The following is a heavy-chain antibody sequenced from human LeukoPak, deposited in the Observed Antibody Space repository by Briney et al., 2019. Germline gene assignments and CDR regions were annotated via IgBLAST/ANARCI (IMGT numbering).Heavy chain of an antibody. J-gene: IGHJ4*02. D-gene: IGHD6-19*01. Sequence: SGGSLRLSCAASGFTFSNFAMSWVRQAPGKGLEWVSTISGSGGSTFYADSVKGRFPISRDNSKNTLFLQMNSLRAEDTAIYYCAKAGSSGWSSGGGDYWGQGSLVTVSS. CDR3: AKAGSSGWSSGGGDY. CDR1: GFTFSNFA. CDR2: ISGSGGST. V-gene: IGHV3-23*01.